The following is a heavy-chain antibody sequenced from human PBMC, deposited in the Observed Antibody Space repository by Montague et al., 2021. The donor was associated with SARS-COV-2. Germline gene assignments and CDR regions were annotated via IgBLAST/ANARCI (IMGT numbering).Heavy chain of an antibody. Sequence: SETLSLTCTVSGGSISSYYWSWIRQPPGKGLEWSGYIAYSGSTDYNHSLQSRVTISVDTSKNQFSLKLSSVTAADTAVYYCARHGGRIPSFDIWGQGTMVTVSS. CDR3: ARHGGRIPSFDI. V-gene: IGHV4-59*08. J-gene: IGHJ3*02. D-gene: IGHD3-16*01. CDR1: GGSISSYY. CDR2: IAYSGST.